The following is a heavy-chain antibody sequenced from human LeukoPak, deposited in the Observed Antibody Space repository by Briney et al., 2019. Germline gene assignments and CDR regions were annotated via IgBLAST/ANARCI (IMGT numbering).Heavy chain of an antibody. J-gene: IGHJ4*02. D-gene: IGHD3-22*01. Sequence: GGSLRLSCAASGFTFSDYYMSWIRQAPGKGLEWVAVIWYDGSNKYYADSVKGRFTISRDNSKNTLYLQMNSLRAEDTAVYYCAREDTYYYDSSGYLDYWGQETLVTVSS. CDR2: IWYDGSNK. CDR3: AREDTYYYDSSGYLDY. CDR1: GFTFSDYY. V-gene: IGHV3-33*08.